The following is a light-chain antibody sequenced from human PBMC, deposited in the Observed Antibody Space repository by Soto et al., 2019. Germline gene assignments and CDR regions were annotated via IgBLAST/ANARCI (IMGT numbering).Light chain of an antibody. CDR1: QSVSSSY. V-gene: IGKV3-20*01. CDR3: KRYGSYAKGT. Sequence: EIVLTQSPGTLSLSPGERATLSCRASQSVSSSYLAWYQQKPGQAPRLLIYGASSRATGIPDRFSGSGSGTDFTLTIVGLEPENLAVYYGKRYGSYAKGTSGQGPKGKFK. CDR2: GAS. J-gene: IGKJ1*01.